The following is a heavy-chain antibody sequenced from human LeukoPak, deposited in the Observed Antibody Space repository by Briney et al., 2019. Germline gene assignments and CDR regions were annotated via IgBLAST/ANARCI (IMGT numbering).Heavy chain of an antibody. D-gene: IGHD5-18*01. CDR3: ARDRTAMVDYDY. J-gene: IGHJ4*02. CDR2: ISHDGNNK. Sequence: GGSLRLSCAAFGFTFRNYAMHWVRQAPGKGLEWVAVISHDGNNKYYADSVKGRFTISRDNPKNTLYLQMNSLRPEDTAVYYCARDRTAMVDYDYRGQGTLVTVSS. CDR1: GFTFRNYA. V-gene: IGHV3-30-3*01.